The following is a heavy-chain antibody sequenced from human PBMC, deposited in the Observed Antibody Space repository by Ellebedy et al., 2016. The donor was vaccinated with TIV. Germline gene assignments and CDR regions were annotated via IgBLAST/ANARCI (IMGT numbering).Heavy chain of an antibody. CDR2: IWYDGSNK. V-gene: IGHV3-33*01. CDR1: GFTFSSYG. J-gene: IGHJ6*02. D-gene: IGHD1-14*01. Sequence: GGSLRLXXAASGFTFSSYGMHWVRQAPGKGLEWVAVIWYDGSNKYYADSVKGRFTISRDNSKNTLYLQMNSLRAEDTAVYYCAREGIRFSGMDVWGQGTTVTVSS. CDR3: AREGIRFSGMDV.